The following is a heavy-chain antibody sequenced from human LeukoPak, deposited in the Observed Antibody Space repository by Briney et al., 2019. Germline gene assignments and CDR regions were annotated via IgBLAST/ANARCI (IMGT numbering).Heavy chain of an antibody. V-gene: IGHV2-70*11. CDR2: IDWDDDK. D-gene: IGHD4-17*01. CDR1: GFSLSTSGMC. J-gene: IGHJ4*02. Sequence: SSPTLVNPTQTLTLTCTFSGFSLSTSGMCVSWIRQPPAKALEWLASIDWDDDKYYSTSLKTRLTISKDTSKNQVVLTMTNMDPVDTATYYCARIRIDYGDSPFYFDYWGQGTLVTVSS. CDR3: ARIRIDYGDSPFYFDY.